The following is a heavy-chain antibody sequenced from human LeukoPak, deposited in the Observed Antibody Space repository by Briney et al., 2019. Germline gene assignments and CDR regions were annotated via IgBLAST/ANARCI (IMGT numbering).Heavy chain of an antibody. CDR1: GDSVSSNSVT. Sequence: SQTLSLTCAISGDSVSSNSVTWNWIRQSPSRGLEWLGRTYYRSTWYNDYAVSVRGRITVNPDTPKNQFSLHLNSVTPEDTAVYYCARRLTQYDCFNPWGQGILVTVSS. D-gene: IGHD2-2*01. CDR3: ARRLTQYDCFNP. J-gene: IGHJ5*02. CDR2: TYYRSTWYN. V-gene: IGHV6-1*01.